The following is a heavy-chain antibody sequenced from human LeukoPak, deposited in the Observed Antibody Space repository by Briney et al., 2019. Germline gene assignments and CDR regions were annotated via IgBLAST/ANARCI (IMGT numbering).Heavy chain of an antibody. CDR3: ARDFPYGSSSWYSQSDQGHNY. J-gene: IGHJ4*02. V-gene: IGHV4-39*07. CDR1: GGSISGSSYY. CDR2: IYYSGST. Sequence: SETLSLTYTVSGGSISGSSYYWGWIRQPPGKGLEWIGSIYYSGSTYYNPSLKSRVTISVDTSKNQFSLKLSSVTAADTAVYYCARDFPYGSSSWYSQSDQGHNYWGQGTLVTVSS. D-gene: IGHD6-13*01.